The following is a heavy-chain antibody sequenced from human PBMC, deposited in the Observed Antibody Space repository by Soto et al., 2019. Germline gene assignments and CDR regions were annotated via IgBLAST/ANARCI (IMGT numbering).Heavy chain of an antibody. Sequence: SETLSLTCAVSGGSFTSNNWWTWVRQPPGQGLEWIGEIYRTGSTNYNPSLKSQVTISLDKSENQFSLKVTSLTAADTAVYYCASRDPGTSVDYWGQGTLVTVSS. CDR1: GGSFTSNNW. V-gene: IGHV4-4*02. J-gene: IGHJ4*02. CDR3: ASRDPGTSVDY. CDR2: IYRTGST. D-gene: IGHD1-7*01.